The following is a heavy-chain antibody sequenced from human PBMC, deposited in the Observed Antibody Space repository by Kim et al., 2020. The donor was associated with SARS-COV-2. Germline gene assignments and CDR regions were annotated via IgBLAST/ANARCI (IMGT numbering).Heavy chain of an antibody. J-gene: IGHJ6*02. Sequence: SETLSLTCAVSGGSISINNWWSWVRQPPGKGLEWIGEIYHSGSTNYNPSLKSRVTISVDKSKNQFSLRLSSVTAADTAVYYCARAPGSALLRAYYYYGMDVWGQGTTVTVSS. V-gene: IGHV4-4*02. CDR3: ARAPGSALLRAYYYYGMDV. CDR2: IYHSGST. D-gene: IGHD6-25*01. CDR1: GGSISINNW.